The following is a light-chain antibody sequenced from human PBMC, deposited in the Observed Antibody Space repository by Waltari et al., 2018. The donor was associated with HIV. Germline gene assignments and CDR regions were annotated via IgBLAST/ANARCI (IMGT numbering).Light chain of an antibody. CDR3: SSYTSSSTLV. J-gene: IGLJ2*01. V-gene: IGLV2-14*01. Sequence: QSALTQPASVSGSPGQSITISCTGTSSDVGGYNYVSWYQQHPGKAPKLMIYEVSNAPSGVSNRFSGSKSGNTAFLTISGLQAEDEADYYCSSYTSSSTLVFGGGTKLTVL. CDR2: EVS. CDR1: SSDVGGYNY.